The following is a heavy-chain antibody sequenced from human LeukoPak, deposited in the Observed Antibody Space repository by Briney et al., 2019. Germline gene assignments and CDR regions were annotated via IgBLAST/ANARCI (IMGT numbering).Heavy chain of an antibody. J-gene: IGHJ4*02. Sequence: GGSLRLSCAASRFTFSSYSMNWVRQAPGKGPEWVSSISSSSSYIYYADSVKGRFTISRDNAKSSLYLQMNSLRAEDTAVYYCARGPCCSSSSTFDYWGQGTLVTVSS. D-gene: IGHD2-2*01. CDR1: RFTFSSYS. CDR3: ARGPCCSSSSTFDY. V-gene: IGHV3-21*01. CDR2: ISSSSSYI.